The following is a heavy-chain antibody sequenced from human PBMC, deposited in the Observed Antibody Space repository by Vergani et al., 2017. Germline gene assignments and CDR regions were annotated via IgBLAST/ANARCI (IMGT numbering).Heavy chain of an antibody. CDR3: VKGKWGIVGATIFDY. CDR1: GFTFSSYA. CDR2: ISSNGGST. Sequence: EVQLVESGGGLVQPGGSLRLSCSASGFTFSSYAMHWVRPAPGKGLEYVSAISSNGGSTYYADSVKGRFTISRDNSKNTLYLQMSSLRAEDTAVYYCVKGKWGIVGATIFDYWGQGTLVTVSA. D-gene: IGHD1-26*01. J-gene: IGHJ4*02. V-gene: IGHV3-64D*06.